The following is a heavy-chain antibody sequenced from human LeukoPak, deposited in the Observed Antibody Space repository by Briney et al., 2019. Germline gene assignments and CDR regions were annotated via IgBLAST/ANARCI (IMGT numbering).Heavy chain of an antibody. CDR1: GYTLTELS. V-gene: IGHV1-24*01. J-gene: IGHJ3*02. Sequence: ASVKVSCKVSGYTLTELSMHWVRQAPGKGLEWMGGSDPERNETIYAQKFQGRVTMTEDTSTDTVYMELSSLRSEDTAVYYCATVYYDSGTYSYVRDVFDIWGPGTMVTISS. CDR2: SDPERNET. CDR3: ATVYYDSGTYSYVRDVFDI. D-gene: IGHD3-22*01.